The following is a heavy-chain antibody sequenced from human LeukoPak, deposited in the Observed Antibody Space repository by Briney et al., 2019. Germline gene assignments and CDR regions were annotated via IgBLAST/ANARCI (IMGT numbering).Heavy chain of an antibody. D-gene: IGHD6-6*01. Sequence: ASVKVSCKASGYTFTGYYMHWVRQAPGQGLEWMGWINPNSGGTNYAQKFQGRVTMTRDTSISTAYMELSRLRSDDTAVYYCARTFSSSLLAFDCWGQGTLVTVSS. V-gene: IGHV1-2*02. CDR2: INPNSGGT. CDR3: ARTFSSSLLAFDC. CDR1: GYTFTGYY. J-gene: IGHJ4*02.